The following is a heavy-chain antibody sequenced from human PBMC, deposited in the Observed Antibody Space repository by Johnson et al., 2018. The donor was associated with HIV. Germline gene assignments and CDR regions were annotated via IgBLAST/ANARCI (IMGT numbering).Heavy chain of an antibody. J-gene: IGHJ3*02. V-gene: IGHV3-33*06. CDR3: VKGVVGAEDVFDI. D-gene: IGHD1-26*01. CDR2: IGYDGSNK. Sequence: QVQLVESGGGAVQPGRSLRLSCAASGFTFSSYGMHWVRQAPGKGLEWVAVIGYDGSNKYYADSVKGRFTISRDNSKNTLYLQMNSLRAEDTAVYYCVKGVVGAEDVFDIWGQGTMVTVSS. CDR1: GFTFSSYG.